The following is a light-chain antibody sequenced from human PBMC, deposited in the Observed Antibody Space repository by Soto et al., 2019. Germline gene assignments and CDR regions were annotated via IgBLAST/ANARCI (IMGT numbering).Light chain of an antibody. CDR3: QQHNNLPII. CDR2: DAS. J-gene: IGKJ5*01. CDR1: QDISDY. Sequence: DLQMTQSPYSLSASVGDIVTITCQASQDISDYLNWYQQKPGKAPELLIYDASSLKTGVPSRFNGSGSGTDFTFTFSSLQPEDIATNFCQQHNNLPIIFGEGTRLEIK. V-gene: IGKV1-33*01.